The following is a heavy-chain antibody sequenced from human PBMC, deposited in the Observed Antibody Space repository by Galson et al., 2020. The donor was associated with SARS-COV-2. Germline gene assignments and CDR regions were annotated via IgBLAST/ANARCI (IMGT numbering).Heavy chain of an antibody. J-gene: IGHJ4*02. CDR2: IYSGGST. V-gene: IGHV3-66*01. D-gene: IGHD4-17*01. CDR1: GFTVSSNY. Sequence: TGGSLRLSCAASGFTVSSNYMSWVRQAPGKGLEWVSVIYSGGSTYNADSVKGRFTISRDNSKNTLYLHMNSLRAEDTAVYYCARDYGEDYFAYWGQGTLGTVSS. CDR3: ARDYGEDYFAY.